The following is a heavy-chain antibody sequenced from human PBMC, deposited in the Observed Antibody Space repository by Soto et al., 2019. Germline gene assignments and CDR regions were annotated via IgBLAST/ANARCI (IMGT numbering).Heavy chain of an antibody. V-gene: IGHV3-23*01. D-gene: IGHD2-2*01. CDR2: ISGSGGST. CDR3: ANRGYCSSTSCSQLLRGGYSSHPFHY. Sequence: TGGSLRLSCAASGFTFSSYAMSWVLQAPGKGLEWVSAISGSGGSTYYADSVKGRFTISRDNSKNTLYLQMNSLRAEDTAVYYCANRGYCSSTSCSQLLRGGYSSHPFHYWGQGTLVTVS. CDR1: GFTFSSYA. J-gene: IGHJ4*02.